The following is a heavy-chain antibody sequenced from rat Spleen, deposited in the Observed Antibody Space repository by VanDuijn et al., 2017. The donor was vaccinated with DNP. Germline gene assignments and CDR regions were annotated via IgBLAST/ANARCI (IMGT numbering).Heavy chain of an antibody. CDR3: ALLQWSDSISMDA. Sequence: EVQLVESGGGLVQPGNSLKLSCAASGFTFSNYHMAWVRQAPRKGLEWVATISYDSSNTYYLDSVKGRFTISRDNAKRALYLQMDSLRSEDTATYFCALLQWSDSISMDAWGQGPSVTVSS. D-gene: IGHD1-1*01. J-gene: IGHJ4*01. CDR1: GFTFSNYH. CDR2: ISYDSSNT. V-gene: IGHV5S10*01.